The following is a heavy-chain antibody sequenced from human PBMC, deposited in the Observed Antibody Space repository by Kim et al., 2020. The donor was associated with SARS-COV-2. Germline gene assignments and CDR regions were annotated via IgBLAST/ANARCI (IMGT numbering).Heavy chain of an antibody. CDR3: ARHVRGWYVVL. V-gene: IGHV4-39*01. CDR2: INYSGRT. CDR1: GVSISSSTDY. Sequence: SETLSLTCTVSGVSISSSTDYWAWIRQPPGKGLECIGNINYSGRTYYNPSLNSRVTISVDTSKNQLSLKLSSVTAADTAVYYCARHVRGWYVVLWCRATL. J-gene: IGHJ2*01.